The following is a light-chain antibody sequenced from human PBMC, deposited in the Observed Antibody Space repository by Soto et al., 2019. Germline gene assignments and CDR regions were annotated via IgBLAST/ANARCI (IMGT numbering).Light chain of an antibody. CDR2: KAS. J-gene: IGKJ1*01. V-gene: IGKV1-5*03. CDR1: QSISSW. CDR3: QQYNSYPWT. Sequence: DIQMTQSPATLSASVGDRVTITCRASQSISSWLAWYQQKPGKAPKLLIYKASSLESGVPSRFSGSGSGTEFTLTISSLQPDDFASNYCQQYNSYPWTFGPGTKVDIK.